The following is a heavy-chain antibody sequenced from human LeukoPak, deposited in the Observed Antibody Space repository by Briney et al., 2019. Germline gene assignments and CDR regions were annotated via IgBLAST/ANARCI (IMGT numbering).Heavy chain of an antibody. CDR2: ISWNSGSI. CDR1: GFTFDDYA. D-gene: IGHD4-17*01. CDR3: ASSRYYGESYFDY. J-gene: IGHJ4*02. V-gene: IGHV3-9*01. Sequence: GGSLRLSCAASGFTFDDYAMHWVRQAPGKGLEWVSGISWNSGSIGYADSVKGRFTISRDNAKNSLYLQMNSLRAEDTALYYCASSRYYGESYFDYWGQGTLVTVSS.